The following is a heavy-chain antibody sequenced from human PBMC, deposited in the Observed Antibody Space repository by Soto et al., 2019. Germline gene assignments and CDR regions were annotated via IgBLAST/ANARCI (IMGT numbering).Heavy chain of an antibody. Sequence: DVQLVESGGGIVQPGGSLRLTCAASGFSLRGYWMSWVRQAPGRGLEWVANVKQDGSDKNYVDSVKGRFTISRDNAKNSRDLQKDSLRAEDTAVYFCARGGGNFDQWGRGTLVTVSS. V-gene: IGHV3-7*04. CDR2: VKQDGSDK. CDR1: GFSLRGYW. J-gene: IGHJ4*02. D-gene: IGHD3-16*01. CDR3: ARGGGNFDQ.